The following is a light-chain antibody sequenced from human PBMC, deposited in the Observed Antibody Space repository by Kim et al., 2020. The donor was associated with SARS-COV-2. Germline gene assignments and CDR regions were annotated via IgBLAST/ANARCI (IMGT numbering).Light chain of an antibody. CDR2: GAS. Sequence: SPGERATLSCRASQSISSTSLAWYQQRPGQSPTLIIYGASTRATGIPGRFSGSGSGTDFSLTISRLEPEDFAVYYCQFYGGSPLYTFGRGTKLEI. J-gene: IGKJ2*01. V-gene: IGKV3-20*01. CDR1: QSISSTS. CDR3: QFYGGSPLYT.